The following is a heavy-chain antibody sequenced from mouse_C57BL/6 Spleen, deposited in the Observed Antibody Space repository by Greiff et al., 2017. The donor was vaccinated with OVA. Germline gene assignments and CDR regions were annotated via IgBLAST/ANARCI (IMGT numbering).Heavy chain of an antibody. J-gene: IGHJ2*01. Sequence: VQLKQSGPELVKPGASVKISCKASGYSFTGYYMNWVKQSPEKSLEWIGEINPSTGGTTYNQKFKAKATLTVDKSSSTAYMQLKSLTSEDSAVYYCARGDYGFDYWGQGTTLTVSS. CDR1: GYSFTGYY. D-gene: IGHD2-4*01. V-gene: IGHV1-42*01. CDR2: INPSTGGT. CDR3: ARGDYGFDY.